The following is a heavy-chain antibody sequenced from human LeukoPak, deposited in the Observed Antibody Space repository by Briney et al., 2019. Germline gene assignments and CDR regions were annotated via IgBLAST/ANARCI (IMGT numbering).Heavy chain of an antibody. J-gene: IGHJ4*02. CDR1: GFTFSRYY. CDR2: IKQDGSEK. CDR3: AKDFSSGWPYCFDY. Sequence: PGGSLRLSCAASGFTFSRYYMTWVRQAPGKGLEWVANIKQDGSEKFYVDSVKGRFIISRDNAKNSLFLQMNSLRAEDTAVYYCAKDFSSGWPYCFDYWGQATLVTVSS. V-gene: IGHV3-7*03. D-gene: IGHD6-19*01.